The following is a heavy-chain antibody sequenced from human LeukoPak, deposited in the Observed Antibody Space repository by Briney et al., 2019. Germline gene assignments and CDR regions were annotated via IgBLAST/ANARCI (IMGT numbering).Heavy chain of an antibody. V-gene: IGHV4-59*01. Sequence: SETPSLTCTVSGASINTYYWSWIRQPPGKGLEWIGYIYYSGTTSYNPSLKTRVTISIDTSKNQFSLKLSSVTAADTAVYYCARVLRPMASQYYFDYWGQGTLVSVSS. D-gene: IGHD3-10*01. CDR2: IYYSGTT. CDR3: ARVLRPMASQYYFDY. J-gene: IGHJ4*02. CDR1: GASINTYY.